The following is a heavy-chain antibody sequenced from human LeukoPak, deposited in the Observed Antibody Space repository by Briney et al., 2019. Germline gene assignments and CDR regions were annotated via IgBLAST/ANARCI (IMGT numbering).Heavy chain of an antibody. V-gene: IGHV1-46*02. CDR2: INPSGDST. CDR3: ARVSYYGSGRYYDFDY. J-gene: IGHJ4*02. CDR1: GYTFNDYY. Sequence: ASVKVSCKASGYTFNDYYMHWVRQAPGRGLEWMGIINPSGDSTNYAQKFQGRVTMTRDMSTSTVYMELSSLRSEDTAVYYCARVSYYGSGRYYDFDYWGQGTLVTVSS. D-gene: IGHD3-10*01.